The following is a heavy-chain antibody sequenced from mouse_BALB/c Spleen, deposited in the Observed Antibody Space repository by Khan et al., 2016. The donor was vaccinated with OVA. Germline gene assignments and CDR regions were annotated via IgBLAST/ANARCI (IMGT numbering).Heavy chain of an antibody. CDR3: TRGRGKFRFDY. V-gene: IGHV1S137*01. D-gene: IGHD2-1*01. Sequence: QVQLKESGAELVRPGVSVKISCKGSGYTFTDFAIHWVKQSHSKSLEWIGVISTYYGDPTYNQKFKDKATMTVDKSSSTAYMELGRLTSEDSAIYYCTRGRGKFRFDYWGPGTLVTVSA. J-gene: IGHJ3*01. CDR2: ISTYYGDP. CDR1: GYTFTDFA.